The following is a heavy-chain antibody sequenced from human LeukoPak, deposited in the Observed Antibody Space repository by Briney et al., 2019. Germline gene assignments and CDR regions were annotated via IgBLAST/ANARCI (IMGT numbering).Heavy chain of an antibody. CDR1: GYTLTSYG. Sequence: ASVKVFCKASGYTLTSYGISWVRQAPGQGLEWMGWISAYNGNTNYAQKLQGRVTMTIDTSTSTAYMELRSLRSDDTAVYYCARNNSGSYFYYGMDVWGKGTTVTVSS. CDR2: ISAYNGNT. D-gene: IGHD3-10*01. V-gene: IGHV1-18*04. CDR3: ARNNSGSYFYYGMDV. J-gene: IGHJ6*04.